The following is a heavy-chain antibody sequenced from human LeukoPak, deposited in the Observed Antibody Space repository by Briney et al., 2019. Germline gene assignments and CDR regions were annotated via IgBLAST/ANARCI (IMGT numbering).Heavy chain of an antibody. D-gene: IGHD5-18*01. Sequence: GGSLRLSCVVSGFSFSSYWMNWVRQAPGKGLEWVANIKQDGSEKYYVDSVKGRFTISRDNAKNSLYLQMNNLRAEVTAVYYCARSVYSYGPNYYYYMDVWGKGTTVTVSS. CDR1: GFSFSSYW. J-gene: IGHJ6*03. V-gene: IGHV3-7*01. CDR3: ARSVYSYGPNYYYYMDV. CDR2: IKQDGSEK.